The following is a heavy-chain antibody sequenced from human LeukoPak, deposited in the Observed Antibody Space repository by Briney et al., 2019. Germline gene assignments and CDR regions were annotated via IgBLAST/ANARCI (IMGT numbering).Heavy chain of an antibody. J-gene: IGHJ4*02. CDR2: IHYCGST. CDR1: GDSLSSGGYY. CDR3: ARARRGCCSGGSCYSAYFDY. D-gene: IGHD2-15*01. V-gene: IGHV4-31*03. Sequence: SETLSLTCTLSGDSLSSGGYYWRSLRHHPGTRLEWIEYIHYCGSTYYNPSLKSRVTISVDTSKNQISLKLSSVTAADTAVYYCARARRGCCSGGSCYSAYFDYWGQGPLVSVSS.